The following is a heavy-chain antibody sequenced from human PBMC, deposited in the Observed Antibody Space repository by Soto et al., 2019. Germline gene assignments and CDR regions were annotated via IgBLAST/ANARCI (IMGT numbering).Heavy chain of an antibody. CDR3: ARDQQLPYYYSGMDV. D-gene: IGHD6-13*01. CDR1: VGTFSSYT. V-gene: IGHV1-69*02. CDR2: IIPIYGIA. J-gene: IGHJ6*02. Sequence: QVQLVQSGAEVKKPGSSVKVSCKASVGTFSSYTISWVRQAPGQGLEWMGRIIPIYGIANSAQKFQGRVTITADKYTSTAYMELSSLRSEDTAVYYCARDQQLPYYYSGMDVWGQGTTVTVSS.